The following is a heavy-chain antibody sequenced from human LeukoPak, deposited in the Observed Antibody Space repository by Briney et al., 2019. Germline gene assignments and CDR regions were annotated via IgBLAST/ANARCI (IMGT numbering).Heavy chain of an antibody. V-gene: IGHV3-23*01. CDR2: VSGGGHKT. J-gene: IGHJ4*02. CDR1: GFTFSSYA. D-gene: IGHD3-3*01. Sequence: GGSLRLSCVASGFTFSSYAMSWVRQAPGKGLEWVSVVSGGGHKTYYADSVKGRFTMSRDNSKRTVYLQMNSLRAEDTAVYYCAKDRSSWYYPFDSWGQGTLVTVSS. CDR3: AKDRSSWYYPFDS.